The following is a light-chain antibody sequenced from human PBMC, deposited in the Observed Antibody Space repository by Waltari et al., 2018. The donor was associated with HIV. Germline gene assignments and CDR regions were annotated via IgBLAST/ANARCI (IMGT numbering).Light chain of an antibody. CDR1: KLGDQY. CDR3: QAWDTSVWV. CDR2: EDT. Sequence: SYELTQSPSLSVSPGQTASLTCSGDKLGDQYACWYQQKPGQSPVLVIYEDTKRPSGIPERFSGSSSGNTATLTIRGTQAVDAADYYCQAWDTSVWVFGGGTKLTVL. V-gene: IGLV3-1*01. J-gene: IGLJ3*02.